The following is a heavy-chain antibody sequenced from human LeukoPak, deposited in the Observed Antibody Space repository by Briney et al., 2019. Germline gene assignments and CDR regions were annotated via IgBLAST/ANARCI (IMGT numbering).Heavy chain of an antibody. CDR2: ISSSSSYI. CDR1: GFTFSSYS. D-gene: IGHD3-3*01. V-gene: IGHV3-21*01. Sequence: GGSLRLSCAASGFTFSSYSMNWVRQASGKGLEWVSSISSSSSYIYYADSVKGRFTISRDNAKNSLYLQMNSLRAEDTAVYYCASLVSSGEMDVWGQGTTVTVSS. J-gene: IGHJ6*02. CDR3: ASLVSSGEMDV.